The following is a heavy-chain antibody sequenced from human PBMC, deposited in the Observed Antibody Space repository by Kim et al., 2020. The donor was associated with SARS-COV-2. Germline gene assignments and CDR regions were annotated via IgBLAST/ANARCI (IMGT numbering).Heavy chain of an antibody. V-gene: IGHV3-21*01. CDR3: ARDRRVWSGYDLWFDY. CDR2: ISSSSSYI. CDR1: GFTFSSYS. J-gene: IGHJ4*02. D-gene: IGHD5-12*01. Sequence: GGSLRLSCAASGFTFSSYSMNWVRQAPGKGLEWVSSISSSSSYIYYADSVKGRFTISRDNAKNSLYLQMNSLRAEDTAVYYCARDRRVWSGYDLWFDYWGQGTLVTVSS.